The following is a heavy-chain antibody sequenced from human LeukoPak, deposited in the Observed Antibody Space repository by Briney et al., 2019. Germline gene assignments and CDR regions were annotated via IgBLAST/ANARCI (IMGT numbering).Heavy chain of an antibody. Sequence: SETLSLTCAVSGYSISSGYYWGWIRQPPGKGLEWIGSIYHSGSTYYNPSLKSRVTISVDTSKNQFYLKLSSVTAADTAVYYCARAYSKLDYWGQGTLVTVSS. D-gene: IGHD4-11*01. J-gene: IGHJ4*02. CDR3: ARAYSKLDY. V-gene: IGHV4-38-2*01. CDR2: IYHSGST. CDR1: GYSISSGYY.